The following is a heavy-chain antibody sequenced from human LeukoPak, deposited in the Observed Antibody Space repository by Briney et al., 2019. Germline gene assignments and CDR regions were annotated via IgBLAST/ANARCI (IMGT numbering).Heavy chain of an antibody. J-gene: IGHJ6*02. CDR2: SIPIFGTA. CDR3: ARAQQLLNYYYYYYGMDV. V-gene: IGHV1-69*13. D-gene: IGHD2-2*01. CDR1: GGTFSSYA. Sequence: ASVKVSCNASGGTFSSYAISWVRQAPGQGLEWMGGSIPIFGTANYAQKFQGRVTITADESTSTAYMELSSLRSEDTAVYYCARAQQLLNYYYYYYGMDVWGQGTTVTVSS.